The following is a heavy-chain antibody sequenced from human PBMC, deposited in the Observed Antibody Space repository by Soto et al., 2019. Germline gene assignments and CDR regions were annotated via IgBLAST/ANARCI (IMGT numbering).Heavy chain of an antibody. CDR3: ARDLKEYCSDGKCNWFDP. D-gene: IGHD2-15*01. CDR1: GGSISSGGYY. CDR2: ISYSGST. V-gene: IGHV4-61*08. J-gene: IGHJ5*02. Sequence: PSETLSLTCTVSGGSISSGGYYWSWIRQPPGKGLEWIGYISYSGSTDYNPSLKSRVTISFDASKNQISLQVRSATAAGAAVYYCARDLKEYCSDGKCNWFDPWGQGTLVTVSS.